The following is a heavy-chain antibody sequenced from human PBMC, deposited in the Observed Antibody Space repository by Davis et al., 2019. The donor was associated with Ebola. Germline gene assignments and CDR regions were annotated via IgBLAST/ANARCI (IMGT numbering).Heavy chain of an antibody. CDR1: GGSFTNYY. CDR3: ARGTDGMDV. V-gene: IGHV4-34*01. J-gene: IGHJ6*04. Sequence: SETLSLTCAVYGGSFTNYYWTWIRQPPGKGLEWIGEIYHSGRANYNPSLKSRVTLSVDTSMNQFSLELTSVTAADTAVYYCARGTDGMDVWGKGTTVTVST. CDR2: IYHSGRA.